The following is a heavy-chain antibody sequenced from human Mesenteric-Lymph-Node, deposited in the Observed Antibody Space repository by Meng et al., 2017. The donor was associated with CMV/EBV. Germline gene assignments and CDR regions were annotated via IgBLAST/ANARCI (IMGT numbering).Heavy chain of an antibody. CDR1: GFTFSSYA. D-gene: IGHD3-3*01. CDR2: ISYDGSNK. Sequence: GGSLRLSCAASGFTFSSYAMHWVRQAPGKGLEWVAVISYDGSNKYYADSVKGRFTISRDNSKNTLYLQMNSLRAEDTAVYYCAREGYDFWSGYYKGMGFDYWGQGTLVTVSS. CDR3: AREGYDFWSGYYKGMGFDY. J-gene: IGHJ4*02. V-gene: IGHV3-30*04.